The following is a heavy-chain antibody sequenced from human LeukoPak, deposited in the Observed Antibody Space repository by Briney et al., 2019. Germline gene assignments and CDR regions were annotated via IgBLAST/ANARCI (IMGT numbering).Heavy chain of an antibody. Sequence: GRSLRLSCAGPGFTFSNYGMNRVRQAPGKGLERVAVIWYDGSIKYYADSVKGRFTISRDNSKNTVYLQMNSLRAEDTAVYYCARLGSKWSFDYWGQGTLVTVSS. CDR3: ARLGSKWSFDY. CDR2: IWYDGSIK. D-gene: IGHD2-15*01. CDR1: GFTFSNYG. V-gene: IGHV3-33*01. J-gene: IGHJ4*02.